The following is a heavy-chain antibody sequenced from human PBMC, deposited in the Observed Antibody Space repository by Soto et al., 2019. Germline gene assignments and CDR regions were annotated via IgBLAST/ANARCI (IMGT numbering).Heavy chain of an antibody. Sequence: EVQLVESGGGVVQPGGSLRLSCAASGFTFPDYWMSWVRQAPGKGLEWVANIKQDEGENFYVDSVKGRFIISSDNARNLLYLQKNSLRLEATALYYCARVGITVSSDYYYAMDVWGQGTTVTVSS. V-gene: IGHV3-7*03. CDR3: ARVGITVSSDYYYAMDV. CDR1: GFTFPDYW. D-gene: IGHD3-10*01. CDR2: IKQDEGEN. J-gene: IGHJ6*02.